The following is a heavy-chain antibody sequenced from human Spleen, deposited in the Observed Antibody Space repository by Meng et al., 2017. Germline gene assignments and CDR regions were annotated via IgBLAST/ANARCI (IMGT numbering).Heavy chain of an antibody. V-gene: IGHV3-20*04. Sequence: GESLKISCAASGFTFDDYGMSRVRQAPGKGLEWVYGINWNGGSTGYADSVKGRFTISRDNAKNSLYVQMNSLRAEDTAWYYCARVDGSGSAGYNWFDPWGQGTRVTVSS. D-gene: IGHD3-10*01. J-gene: IGHJ5*02. CDR3: ARVDGSGSAGYNWFDP. CDR1: GFTFDDYG. CDR2: INWNGGST.